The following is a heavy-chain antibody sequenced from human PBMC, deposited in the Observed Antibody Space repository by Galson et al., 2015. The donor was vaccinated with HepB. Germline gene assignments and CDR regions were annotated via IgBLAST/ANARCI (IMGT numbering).Heavy chain of an antibody. CDR1: GYTFINYD. CDR2: MNPDRGNT. CDR3: ARWTEGQSPGDRWCDP. J-gene: IGHJ5*02. Sequence: SVKVSCKASGYTFINYDINWVRQAAGQGLEWMAWMNPDRGNTEFAQKFQDRVTLTSNTSVSTAYMELSGLTGEDTAVYYCARWTEGQSPGDRWCDPWGQGTLVIVSS. V-gene: IGHV1-8*01. D-gene: IGHD3/OR15-3a*01.